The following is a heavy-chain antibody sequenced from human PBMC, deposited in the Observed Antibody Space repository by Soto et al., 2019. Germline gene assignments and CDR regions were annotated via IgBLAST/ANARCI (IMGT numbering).Heavy chain of an antibody. J-gene: IGHJ4*01. D-gene: IGHD3-10*01. CDR2: IRFDASEK. CDR3: ARVSGYGSGTSVNHYVDC. CDR1: GFTFGSYW. V-gene: IGHV3-7*01. Sequence: EVQLVESGGGLVQPGGSLRLSCAASGFTFGSYWMSWVRQAPGKGLEWLGTIRFDASEKKYVDSVKGRFTMSRDNAKNSLYLQMDSLRAEDTAVYYCARVSGYGSGTSVNHYVDCWGHGTLVTVSS.